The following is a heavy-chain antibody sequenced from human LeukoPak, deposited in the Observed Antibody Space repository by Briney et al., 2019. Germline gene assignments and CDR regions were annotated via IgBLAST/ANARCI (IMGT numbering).Heavy chain of an antibody. V-gene: IGHV1-18*01. Sequence: ASVKVSCKASGYTFTSYGISWVRQAPGQGLEWMGWISAYNGNTNHAQKLQGRVTMTTDTPTSTTYMELRSLRPDDTAVYYCARDYAYGGNTRSDYWGQGTLVTVSS. CDR2: ISAYNGNT. D-gene: IGHD4-23*01. CDR3: ARDYAYGGNTRSDY. CDR1: GYTFTSYG. J-gene: IGHJ4*02.